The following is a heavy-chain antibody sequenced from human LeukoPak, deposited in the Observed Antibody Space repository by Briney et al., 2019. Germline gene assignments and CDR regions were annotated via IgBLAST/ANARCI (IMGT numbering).Heavy chain of an antibody. J-gene: IGHJ4*02. V-gene: IGHV3-9*01. CDR1: GFTFDDYA. Sequence: GRSLRLSCAASGFTFDDYAMHWVRQAPGKGLEWVSGISWNSGSIGYADSVKGRFTISRDNAKNSLHLQMNSLRAEDTALYYCAKGTRGYSGYEYYFDYWGQGTLVTVSS. CDR3: AKGTRGYSGYEYYFDY. CDR2: ISWNSGSI. D-gene: IGHD5-12*01.